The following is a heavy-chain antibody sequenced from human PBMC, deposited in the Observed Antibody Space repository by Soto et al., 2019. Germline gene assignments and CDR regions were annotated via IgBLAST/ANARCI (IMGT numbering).Heavy chain of an antibody. V-gene: IGHV6-1*01. Sequence: SQTLSLTCVISGDSVSSNSAGWNWIRQSPSRGLEWLGRTYYKSKWDNDYALSVKSRITINPDTSKNQFSLHLYSVTPEDTAVYYCTGITWFRGMDVWGQGTPVTVSS. J-gene: IGHJ6*02. CDR2: TYYKSKWDN. CDR3: TGITWFRGMDV. D-gene: IGHD3-10*01. CDR1: GDSVSSNSAG.